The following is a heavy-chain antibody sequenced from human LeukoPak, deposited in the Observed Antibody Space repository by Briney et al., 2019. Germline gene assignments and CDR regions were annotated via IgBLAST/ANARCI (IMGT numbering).Heavy chain of an antibody. D-gene: IGHD5-12*01. J-gene: IGHJ3*02. CDR2: INPNSGGT. CDR3: ARGSGYDFRAFDI. V-gene: IGHV1-2*02. Sequence: ASVKVSCKASGYTFTSYDINWVRQATGQGPEWMGWINPNSGGTNYSEKFQGRVTMTRDTSISTAYMELSRLRSDDTAVYYCARGSGYDFRAFDIWGQGTMVTVSS. CDR1: GYTFTSYD.